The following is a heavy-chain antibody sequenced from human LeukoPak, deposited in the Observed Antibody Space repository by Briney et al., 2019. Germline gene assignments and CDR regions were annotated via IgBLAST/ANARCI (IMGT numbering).Heavy chain of an antibody. CDR1: GFTISSYW. CDR2: INTDGSTT. D-gene: IGHD2-21*01. Sequence: GGSLRLSCAASGFTISSYWMYWVRQAPGKGLVWVSCINTDGSTTKYADSVKGRFTISRDNSKNTLYLHMSSLRAEGTAIYYCVRDNYSYRLDVWGQGTLVTVSS. CDR3: VRDNYSYRLDV. V-gene: IGHV3-74*03. J-gene: IGHJ4*02.